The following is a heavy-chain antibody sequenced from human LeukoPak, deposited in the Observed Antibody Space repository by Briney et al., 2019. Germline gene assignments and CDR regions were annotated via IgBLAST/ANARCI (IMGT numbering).Heavy chain of an antibody. J-gene: IGHJ4*02. Sequence: GGSLRLSCAASGFTFSSYEMNWVRQAPGKGLEWVSYISSSGSTIYYADSVKGRFTISRDNAKNSLYLQMNSLRAEDTAIYYCARTVPGHTTCWDYFDSWGQGTLVTVSS. CDR1: GFTFSSYE. D-gene: IGHD1-26*01. CDR3: ARTVPGHTTCWDYFDS. V-gene: IGHV3-48*03. CDR2: ISSSGSTI.